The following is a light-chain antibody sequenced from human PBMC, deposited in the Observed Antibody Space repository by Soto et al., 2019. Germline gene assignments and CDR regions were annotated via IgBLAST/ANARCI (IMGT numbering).Light chain of an antibody. V-gene: IGLV2-14*01. Sequence: QSALTQPPSASGSPGQSVTISCTGTSSDVGGSNFVSWYQHHPGKAPKLIIYEVSKRPSGVSNRFSGSKSGNTASLTISGLQPEDEADYYCSSHTSGSTRVFGSGTKLTVL. CDR3: SSHTSGSTRV. CDR1: SSDVGGSNF. CDR2: EVS. J-gene: IGLJ1*01.